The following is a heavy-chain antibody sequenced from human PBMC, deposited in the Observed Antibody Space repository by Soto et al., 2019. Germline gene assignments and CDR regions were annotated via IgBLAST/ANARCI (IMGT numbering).Heavy chain of an antibody. J-gene: IGHJ6*02. D-gene: IGHD4-17*01. CDR2: INSDGSST. CDR3: ARDSEGYGDYFYYYGMDV. V-gene: IGHV3-74*01. CDR1: GFTFSSYW. Sequence: PGESLKISCAASGFTFSSYWMHWVRQAPGKGLVWVSRINSDGSSTSYADSVKGRFTISRDNAKNTLYLQMNSLRAEDTAVYYCARDSEGYGDYFYYYGMDVWGQGTTVTVSS.